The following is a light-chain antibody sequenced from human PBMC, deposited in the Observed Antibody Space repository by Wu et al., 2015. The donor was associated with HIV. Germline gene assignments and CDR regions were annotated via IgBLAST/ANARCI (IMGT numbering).Light chain of an antibody. CDR3: QQYDSYLYT. V-gene: IGKV3-20*01. CDR1: QSVSSSY. CDR2: GAS. J-gene: IGKJ2*01. Sequence: EIVLTQSPGTLSLSPGDRATLSCRASQSVSSSYLAWYQQKPGQAPRLLMYGASSRATGIPDRFSGSGSGTDFTLTIARLEPEDFATYYCQQYDSYLYTFGQGTKLQIK.